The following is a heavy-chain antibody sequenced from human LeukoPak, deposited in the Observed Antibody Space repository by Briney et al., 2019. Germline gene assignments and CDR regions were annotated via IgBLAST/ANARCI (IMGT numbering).Heavy chain of an antibody. J-gene: IGHJ4*02. D-gene: IGHD5-12*01. CDR3: ASGDDLPY. CDR1: GFTFCSYK. V-gene: IGHV3-48*03. Sequence: GGSLRLSCAASGFTFCSYKMNCVRPAPRKRLEWVSYISRIGSTIYYADSVKGRFTISRDNAKNSLYLQMNSLRAEDTAVYYCASGDDLPYGGQRTLVTVSS. CDR2: ISRIGSTI.